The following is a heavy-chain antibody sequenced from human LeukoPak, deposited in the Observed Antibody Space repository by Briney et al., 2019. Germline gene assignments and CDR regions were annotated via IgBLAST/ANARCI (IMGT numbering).Heavy chain of an antibody. CDR3: ARDGALDY. Sequence: SGGSLRLSCAASGFTFSSCWMSWVRQAPGKGLEWVANIKQDGSEKYYVDSVKGRFTISRDNAKNSLYLQMNSLRAEDTAVYYCARDGALDYWGQGTLVTVSS. V-gene: IGHV3-7*01. D-gene: IGHD1-26*01. CDR2: IKQDGSEK. J-gene: IGHJ4*02. CDR1: GFTFSSCW.